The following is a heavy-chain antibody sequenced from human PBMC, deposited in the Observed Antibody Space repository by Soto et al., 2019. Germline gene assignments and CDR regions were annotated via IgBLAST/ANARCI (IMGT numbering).Heavy chain of an antibody. V-gene: IGHV1-18*01. CDR1: GYTFTSYG. D-gene: IGHD3-3*01. J-gene: IGHJ6*03. CDR2: ISAYNGNT. Sequence: ASVKVSCKASGYTFTSYGISWVRQAPGQGHEWMGWISAYNGNTNYAQKLQGRVTMTTDTSTSTAYMELRSLRSDDTAVYYCARAYYDFWSGSSKDYYYYYYMDVWGKGTTVTVSS. CDR3: ARAYYDFWSGSSKDYYYYYYMDV.